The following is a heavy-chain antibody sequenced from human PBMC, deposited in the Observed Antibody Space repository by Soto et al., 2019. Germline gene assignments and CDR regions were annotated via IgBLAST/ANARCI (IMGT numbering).Heavy chain of an antibody. J-gene: IGHJ4*02. Sequence: EVQLLESGGGLLQPGGSLRLSCSASGFTFNNYAMAWVRQAPGEGLEWVSGISGSGATPYYADSVKGRLTMSRDNSKNTPYLQLIGSRAASPAVYFCAQAVYCTGVSCYFNYFDSLRQGTRVTVSS. CDR3: AQAVYCTGVSCYFNYFDS. D-gene: IGHD2-15*01. V-gene: IGHV3-23*01. CDR2: ISGSGATP. CDR1: GFTFNNYA.